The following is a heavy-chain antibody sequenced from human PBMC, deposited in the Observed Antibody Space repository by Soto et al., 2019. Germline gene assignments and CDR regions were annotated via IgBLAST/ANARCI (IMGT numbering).Heavy chain of an antibody. CDR3: ARISSGWYVGRSDY. CDR2: ISGSGGST. Sequence: EVQLLESGGGLVQPGGSLRLSCAASGFTFSSYAMSWVRQAPGKGLEWVSAISGSGGSTYYADSVKGRFTISRDNSKNTLYVQMNSLRAEDTAVYYCARISSGWYVGRSDYWGQGTLVTVSS. J-gene: IGHJ4*02. CDR1: GFTFSSYA. V-gene: IGHV3-23*01. D-gene: IGHD6-19*01.